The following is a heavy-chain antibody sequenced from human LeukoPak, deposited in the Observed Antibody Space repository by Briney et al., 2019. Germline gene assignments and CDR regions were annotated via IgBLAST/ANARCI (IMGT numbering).Heavy chain of an antibody. V-gene: IGHV4-39*01. J-gene: IGHJ4*02. D-gene: IGHD3-22*01. CDR3: ARHNSPYYYDSSGTNQFDY. CDR1: GGSISSSSYY. CDR2: IYYSGST. Sequence: PSETLSLTCTVSGGSISSSSYYWGWIRQPPGKGLEWVGSIYYSGSTYYNPSLKSRVTISVDTSKNQFSLKLSSVTAADTAVYYYARHNSPYYYDSSGTNQFDYWGPGTLVTVSS.